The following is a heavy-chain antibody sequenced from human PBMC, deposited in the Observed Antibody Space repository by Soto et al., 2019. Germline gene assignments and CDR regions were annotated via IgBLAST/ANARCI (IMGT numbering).Heavy chain of an antibody. D-gene: IGHD3-22*01. CDR1: GGSISNYY. Sequence: SETLSLTCTVSGGSISNYYWTWIRQPPGMGLEWIGYVYYTGTTSYNPSLKSRVTISIDGSKNQISLKLSSVTAGDTAFYYCARLGGYYHSLDTWGQGTLVTVSS. J-gene: IGHJ5*02. CDR3: ARLGGYYHSLDT. V-gene: IGHV4-59*08. CDR2: VYYTGTT.